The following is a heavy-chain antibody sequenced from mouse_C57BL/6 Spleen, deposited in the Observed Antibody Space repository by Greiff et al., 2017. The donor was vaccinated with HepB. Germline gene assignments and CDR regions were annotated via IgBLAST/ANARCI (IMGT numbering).Heavy chain of an antibody. J-gene: IGHJ4*01. CDR1: GFTFSDYY. D-gene: IGHD1-1*01. Sequence: EVKLMDSEGGLVQPGRSMKLSCTASGFTFSDYYMAWVRQVPEKGLEWVANINYDGSSTYYLDSLKSRFIISRDNAKNILYLQMSSLKSEDTATYYCARVDYYYGSSARYWGQGTSVTVSS. V-gene: IGHV5-16*01. CDR3: ARVDYYYGSSARY. CDR2: INYDGSST.